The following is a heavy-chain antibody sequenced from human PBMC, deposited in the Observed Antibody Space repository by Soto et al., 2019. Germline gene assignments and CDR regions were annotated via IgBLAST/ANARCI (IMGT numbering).Heavy chain of an antibody. V-gene: IGHV3-74*01. CDR2: INSDGSST. J-gene: IGHJ4*02. CDR3: ARRGAVAGLHY. Sequence: EVQLVESGGGLVQPGGSLRVSCAASGFTFSSYWMPWVRQAPGKGLVWVSRINSDGSSTSYADSVKGRFTISRDNAKNTLYWQMNSLRAEDKAIYYCARRGAVAGLHYWGQGTLVTVSS. D-gene: IGHD6-19*01. CDR1: GFTFSSYW.